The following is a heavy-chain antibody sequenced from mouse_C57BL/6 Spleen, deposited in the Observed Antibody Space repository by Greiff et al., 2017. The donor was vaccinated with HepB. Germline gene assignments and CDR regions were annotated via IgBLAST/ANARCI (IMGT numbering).Heavy chain of an antibody. J-gene: IGHJ3*01. CDR2: IRNKANGYTT. CDR1: GFTFTDYY. V-gene: IGHV7-3*01. CDR3: ARLANLAFAY. Sequence: EVQVVESGGGLVQPGGSLSLSCAASGFTFTDYYMSWVRQPPGKALEWLGFIRNKANGYTTEYSASVKGRFTISRDNSQSILYLQMNALRAEDSATYYCARLANLAFAYWGQGTLVTVSA. D-gene: IGHD6-1*01.